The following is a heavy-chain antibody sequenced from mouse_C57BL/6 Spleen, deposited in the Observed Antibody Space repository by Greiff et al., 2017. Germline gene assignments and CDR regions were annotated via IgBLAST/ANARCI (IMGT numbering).Heavy chain of an antibody. CDR1: GYTFTSYW. CDR2: IHPNSGST. D-gene: IGHD1-1*01. V-gene: IGHV1-64*01. J-gene: IGHJ1*03. CDR3: ARSTITTVVARYWYFDV. Sequence: VQLQQPGAELVKPGASVKLSCKASGYTFTSYWMHWVKQRPGQGLEWIGMIHPNSGSTNYNEKFKSKATLTVDKSSSTAYMQLSSLTSEDSAVYYCARSTITTVVARYWYFDVWGTGTTVTVSS.